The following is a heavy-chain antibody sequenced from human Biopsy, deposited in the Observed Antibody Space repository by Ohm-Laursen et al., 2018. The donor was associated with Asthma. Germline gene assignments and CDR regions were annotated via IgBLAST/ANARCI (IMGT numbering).Heavy chain of an antibody. Sequence: SLRLSCAASGFSGLTFRDFGMHWVRQAPGKGLEWVSSISSLSRYKYYSDSLRGRVTISRDNAKSSLHLQMSSLRAEDTAVYFCARDFTIGSGSPFHFWGPGTLVTVSS. D-gene: IGHD3-10*01. J-gene: IGHJ4*01. CDR3: ARDFTIGSGSPFHF. V-gene: IGHV3-21*01. CDR1: GFSGLTFRDFG. CDR2: ISSLSRYK.